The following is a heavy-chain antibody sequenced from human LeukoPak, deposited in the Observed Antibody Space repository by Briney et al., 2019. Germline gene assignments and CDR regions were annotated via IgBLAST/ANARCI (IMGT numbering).Heavy chain of an antibody. CDR1: GGSFSGYY. V-gene: IGHV4-34*01. Sequence: SETLSLTCAVYGGSFSGYYWSWIRQPPGKGLEWIGEINHSGSTNYNPSLKSRVTISVDTSKNQFSLKLSSVTAADTAVYYCAREVYVWGSPYFDYWGQGTLVTVSS. CDR2: INHSGST. J-gene: IGHJ4*02. CDR3: AREVYVWGSPYFDY. D-gene: IGHD3-16*01.